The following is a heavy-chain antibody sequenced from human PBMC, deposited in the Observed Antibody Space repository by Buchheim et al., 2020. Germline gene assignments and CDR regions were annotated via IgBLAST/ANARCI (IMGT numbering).Heavy chain of an antibody. Sequence: QVQLVESGGGVVQPGRSLRLSCAASGFTFSSYGLHWVRQAPGKGLEWVAVIWYDGSNKYYADSVKGRFTISRDNSKNTLFLQMNSLRAEDTAVYYCAKDGALGGYYYYHGIDVWGQGTT. CDR1: GFTFSSYG. CDR3: AKDGALGGYYYYHGIDV. D-gene: IGHD3-16*01. V-gene: IGHV3-33*06. CDR2: IWYDGSNK. J-gene: IGHJ6*02.